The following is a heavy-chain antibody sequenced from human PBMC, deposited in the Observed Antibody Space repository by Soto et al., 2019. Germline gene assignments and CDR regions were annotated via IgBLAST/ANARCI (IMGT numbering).Heavy chain of an antibody. CDR2: ISYDGSNK. J-gene: IGHJ4*02. Sequence: QVQLVESGGGVVQPGRSLRLSCAASGFTFSSYGMHWVRQAPGKGLEWVAVISYDGSNKYYADSVKGRFTISRDNSKNTLYLQMNSLRAEDTAVYYCAKIGAAAGSYFDYWGQGTLVTVSS. CDR3: AKIGAAAGSYFDY. CDR1: GFTFSSYG. D-gene: IGHD6-13*01. V-gene: IGHV3-30*18.